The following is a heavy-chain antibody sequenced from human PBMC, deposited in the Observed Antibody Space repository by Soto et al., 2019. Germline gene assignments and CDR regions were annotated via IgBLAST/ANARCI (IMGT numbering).Heavy chain of an antibody. CDR3: GRLRSGSRPGVDP. J-gene: IGHJ5*02. Sequence: HVQLQESGPGLVKPSQTLSLTCTVSGGSISSGDYYWSWIRQHPGKGLEWIGYIYYSRSTYYNPSLQSRATISVQTSKSNFSPKLSSVTAADRPVYYCGRLRSGSRPGVDPWGQGTRVTVSS. CDR2: IYYSRST. D-gene: IGHD2-15*01. V-gene: IGHV4-31*03. CDR1: GGSISSGDYY.